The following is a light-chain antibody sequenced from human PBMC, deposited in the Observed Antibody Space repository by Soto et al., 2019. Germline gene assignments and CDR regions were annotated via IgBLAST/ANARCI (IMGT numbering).Light chain of an antibody. V-gene: IGKV1-5*03. CDR3: QQYNSDSVI. CDR2: KTS. CDR1: QTISDW. Sequence: IRMKNSPSALSASWRHRFTISFRASQTISDWLAWYQQKPGKAPKPLIYKTSILETGVPSRFSGSGSGTEFTLTISSLQPDDFAIYYCQQYNSDSVIFGQGTRLEIK. J-gene: IGKJ5*01.